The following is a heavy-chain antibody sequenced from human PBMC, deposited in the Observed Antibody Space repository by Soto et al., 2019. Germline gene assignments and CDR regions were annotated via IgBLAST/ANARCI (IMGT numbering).Heavy chain of an antibody. CDR2: IIPIFGTA. CDR1: GGTFSSYA. J-gene: IGHJ6*02. Sequence: QVQLVQSGAEEKKPGSSVKVSCKASGGTFSSYAISWVRQAPGQGLEWMGGIIPIFGTANYAQKFQGRVTITADESTSTAYMELSSLRSEDTAVYYCARDYQGGYSYGYVYYGMDVWGQGTTVTVSS. D-gene: IGHD5-18*01. V-gene: IGHV1-69*01. CDR3: ARDYQGGYSYGYVYYGMDV.